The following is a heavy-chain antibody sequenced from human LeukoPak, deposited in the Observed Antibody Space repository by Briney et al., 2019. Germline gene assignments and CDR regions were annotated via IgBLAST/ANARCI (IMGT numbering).Heavy chain of an antibody. CDR1: GFTVSSNY. V-gene: IGHV3-66*01. J-gene: IGHJ6*02. CDR2: IHSGGST. CDR3: ARGYYGMDV. Sequence: GSLRLSCAGSGFTVSSNYMSWVRQAPGEGLDWVSVIHSGGSTYYADSVKGRFTISRDNSKNTLYLQMNSLRVEDTAVYYCARGYYGMDVWGQGTTVTVSS.